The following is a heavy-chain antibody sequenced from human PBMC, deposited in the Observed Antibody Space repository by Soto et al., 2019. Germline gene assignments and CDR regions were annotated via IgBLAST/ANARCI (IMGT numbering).Heavy chain of an antibody. CDR2: IHYTGST. V-gene: IGHV4-59*01. CDR1: GASISSYY. CDR3: ARDSSRSGWLDP. D-gene: IGHD6-13*01. Sequence: QVQLQESGPGLVKPSETLSLTCTVSGASISSYYWTWIRQPPGKGLEWIGYIHYTGSTYYNPSPKSRVTMSLDTSKSQSSLKLSSVTAADTAVFYCARDSSRSGWLDPWGQGTLVTVSS. J-gene: IGHJ5*02.